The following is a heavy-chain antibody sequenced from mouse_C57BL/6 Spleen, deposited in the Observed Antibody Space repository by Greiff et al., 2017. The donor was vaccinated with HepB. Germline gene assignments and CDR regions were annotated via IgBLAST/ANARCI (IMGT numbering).Heavy chain of an antibody. CDR3: ARRDRRYFDV. D-gene: IGHD3-3*01. Sequence: QVQLQQPGAELVKPGASVKLSCKASGYTFTSYWMQWVKQRPGQGLEWIGEIDTSDSYTNYNQKFKGKATLTVDTSSSKAFLQLRSLTSEDSAVYYCARRDRRYFDVWGTGTTVTVSS. V-gene: IGHV1-50*01. J-gene: IGHJ1*03. CDR1: GYTFTSYW. CDR2: IDTSDSYT.